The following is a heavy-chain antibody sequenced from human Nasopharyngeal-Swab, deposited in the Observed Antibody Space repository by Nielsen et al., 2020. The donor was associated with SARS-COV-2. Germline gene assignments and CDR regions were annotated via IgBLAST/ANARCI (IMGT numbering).Heavy chain of an antibody. CDR3: TRPGAYSSGWFLGDY. CDR2: IKSKANSYAT. V-gene: IGHV3-73*01. J-gene: IGHJ4*02. CDR1: EFTFSGFA. D-gene: IGHD6-19*01. Sequence: GGSLRLSCAASEFTFSGFAMHWVRQASGKGLEWVGHIKSKANSYATTYAASVKGRFTISRDDSKNTAFLQMNSLETEDTAVYYCTRPGAYSSGWFLGDYWGQGTLVTVSS.